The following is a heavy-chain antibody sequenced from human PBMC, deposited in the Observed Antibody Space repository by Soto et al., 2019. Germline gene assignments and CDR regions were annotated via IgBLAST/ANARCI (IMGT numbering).Heavy chain of an antibody. J-gene: IGHJ6*02. Sequence: SVKVSCKASGGTFSSYAISWVRQAPGQGLEWMGGIIPIFGTANYAQKFQGRVTITADESTSTAYMELSSLRSEDTAVYYCAGDYYDSSCYDEPYYYYGMDVSGQGTTVTVSS. CDR3: AGDYYDSSCYDEPYYYYGMDV. D-gene: IGHD3-22*01. CDR1: GGTFSSYA. CDR2: IIPIFGTA. V-gene: IGHV1-69*13.